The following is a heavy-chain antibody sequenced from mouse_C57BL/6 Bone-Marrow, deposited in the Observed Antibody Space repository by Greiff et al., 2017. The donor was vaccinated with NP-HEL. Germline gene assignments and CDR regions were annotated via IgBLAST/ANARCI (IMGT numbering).Heavy chain of an antibody. J-gene: IGHJ3*01. CDR2: ISGGGGNT. CDR3: ARAYYSNFAWFAY. CDR1: GFTFSSYT. V-gene: IGHV5-9*01. Sequence: EVKLVESGGGLVKPGGSLKLSCAASGFTFSSYTMSWVRQTPEKRLEWVATISGGGGNTYYPDSVKGRFTISRDNAKNTLYLQMSSLRSEDTALYYCARAYYSNFAWFAYWGQGTLVTVSA. D-gene: IGHD2-5*01.